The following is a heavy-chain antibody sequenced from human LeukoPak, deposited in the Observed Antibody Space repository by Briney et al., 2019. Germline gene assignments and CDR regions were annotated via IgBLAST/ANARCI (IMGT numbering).Heavy chain of an antibody. CDR2: IRHDSTDL. V-gene: IGHV3-48*01. D-gene: IGHD3-10*01. J-gene: IGHJ4*02. CDR3: ARDWLGETV. Sequence: GGSLRLSCAASGFTFSTYSMNWVRQAPGKGLEWVSFIRHDSTDLYYADSVKGRFTISRDNVKNLLYLQMNSLTAEDTAVYYCARDWLGETVWGRGTLVTDSS. CDR1: GFTFSTYS.